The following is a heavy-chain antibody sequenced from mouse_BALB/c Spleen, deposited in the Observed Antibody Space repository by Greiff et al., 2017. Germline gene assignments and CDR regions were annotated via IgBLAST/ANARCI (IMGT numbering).Heavy chain of an antibody. Sequence: VQLQQPGPELVKPGASVKIPCKASGYTFTDYNMDWVKQSHGKSLEWIGDINPNNGGTIYNQKFKGKATLTVDKSSSTAYMELRSLTSEDTAVYYCARSWGSSPWYFDVWGAGTTVTVSS. D-gene: IGHD1-1*01. CDR3: ARSWGSSPWYFDV. CDR2: INPNNGGT. V-gene: IGHV1-18*01. CDR1: GYTFTDYN. J-gene: IGHJ1*01.